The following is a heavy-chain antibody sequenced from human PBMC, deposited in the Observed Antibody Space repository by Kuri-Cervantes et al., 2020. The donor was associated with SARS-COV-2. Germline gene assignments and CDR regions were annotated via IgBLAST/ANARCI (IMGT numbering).Heavy chain of an antibody. CDR3: ARAPVDTAMVFFY. V-gene: IGHV3-64*01. CDR1: GFTFSSYA. J-gene: IGHJ4*02. D-gene: IGHD5-18*01. CDR2: ISSNGGST. Sequence: GGSLRLSCAASGFTFSSYAMHWVRQAPGKGLEYVSAISSNGGSTYYANSVKGRFTISRDNAKNTLYLQMNSLRAEDTAVYYCARAPVDTAMVFFYWGQGTLVTVSS.